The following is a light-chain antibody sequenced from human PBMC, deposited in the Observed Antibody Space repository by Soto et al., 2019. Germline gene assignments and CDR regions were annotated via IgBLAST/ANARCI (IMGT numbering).Light chain of an antibody. Sequence: EIVLTQSPGTLSLSPGERATLSCRASQSVSSNYLAWYQQKPGQAPRLLIYGASSRDTGIPDRFSGSGYGTDFTLTISRLEPEDFAVYYCQQYDRFPLTFGGGTKVEIK. V-gene: IGKV3-20*01. CDR2: GAS. CDR1: QSVSSNY. J-gene: IGKJ4*01. CDR3: QQYDRFPLT.